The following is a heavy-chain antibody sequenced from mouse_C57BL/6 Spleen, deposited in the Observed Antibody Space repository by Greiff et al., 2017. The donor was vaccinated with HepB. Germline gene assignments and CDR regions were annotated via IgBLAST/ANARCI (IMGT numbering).Heavy chain of an antibody. CDR1: GYAFSSYW. Sequence: QVQLQQSGAELVKPGASVKISCKASGYAFSSYWMNWVKQRPGKGLEWIGQIYPGDGDTNYNGKFKGKATLTADKSSSTAYMQLSSLTSEDSAVYFCAREGTGTRGYYFDYWGQGTTLTVSS. V-gene: IGHV1-80*01. J-gene: IGHJ2*01. D-gene: IGHD4-1*01. CDR2: IYPGDGDT. CDR3: AREGTGTRGYYFDY.